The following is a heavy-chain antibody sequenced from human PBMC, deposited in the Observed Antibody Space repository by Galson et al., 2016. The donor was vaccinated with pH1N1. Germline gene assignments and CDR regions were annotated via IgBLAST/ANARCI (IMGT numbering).Heavy chain of an antibody. J-gene: IGHJ4*02. V-gene: IGHV3-11*04. CDR1: GFILSNYY. CDR3: ARDYVADAEAFLDY. D-gene: IGHD3-10*02. Sequence: SLRLSCTPSGFILSNYYISWIRQAPGKGLEWVSYISHGGDVMKYADSVRGRVTISGDTAKNSVYLQMNSLRDEDTAVYYCARDYVADAEAFLDYWGQGTLVTVSS. CDR2: ISHGGDVM.